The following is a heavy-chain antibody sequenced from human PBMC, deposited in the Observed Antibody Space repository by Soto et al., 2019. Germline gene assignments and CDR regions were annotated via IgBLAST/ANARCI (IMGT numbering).Heavy chain of an antibody. CDR1: GGTVSSYA. V-gene: IGHV1-69*13. CDR2: FIPIFVSA. J-gene: IGHJ4*02. Sequence: SVKVSCKASGGTVSSYAITWVRQAPGKGLEWMGVFIPIFVSAHYAPKFQGRITITADESTSTAYMELSGLTSEDTAIYYCAGDVSSDTTGFRGYDLWGQGTQVTVS. CDR3: AGDVSSDTTGFRGYDL. D-gene: IGHD3-10*01.